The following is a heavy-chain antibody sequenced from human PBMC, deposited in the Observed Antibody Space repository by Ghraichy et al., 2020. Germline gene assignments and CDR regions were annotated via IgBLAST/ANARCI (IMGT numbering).Heavy chain of an antibody. CDR1: GFTFSDYY. D-gene: IGHD6-19*01. CDR3: ARDREVAGGLPPFPFFDL. CDR2: ISSSSSYT. Sequence: GESLNISCAASGFTFSDYYMSWIRQAPGKGLEWVSYISSSSSYTNYADSVKGRFTISRDNAKNSLYLQMNSLRAEDTAVYYCARDREVAGGLPPFPFFDLWGRGTLVTVSS. J-gene: IGHJ2*01. V-gene: IGHV3-11*05.